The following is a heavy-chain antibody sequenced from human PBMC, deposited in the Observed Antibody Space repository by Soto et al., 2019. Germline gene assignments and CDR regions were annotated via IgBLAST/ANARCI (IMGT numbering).Heavy chain of an antibody. V-gene: IGHV1-46*03. J-gene: IGHJ4*02. Sequence: ASVKVSCKASGYTFTSYYMHWVRQAPGQGLEWMGIINPSGGSTSYAQKFQGRVTMTRDTSTSTVYMELSSLRSEDTAVYYCARYFGDYDSSGYPTRLDYWGQGTLVTVSS. CDR3: ARYFGDYDSSGYPTRLDY. CDR2: INPSGGST. D-gene: IGHD3-22*01. CDR1: GYTFTSYY.